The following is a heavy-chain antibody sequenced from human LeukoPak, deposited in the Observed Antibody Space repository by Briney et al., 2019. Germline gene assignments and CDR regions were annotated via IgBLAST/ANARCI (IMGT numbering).Heavy chain of an antibody. CDR2: IIPVFGTP. D-gene: IGHD4-17*01. V-gene: IGHV1-69*05. CDR3: ARIEGDYGVFAF. J-gene: IGHJ4*02. Sequence: SVKVSCKASGGTFNTYAFNWVRQAPGQGLEWMGRIIPVFGTPHYAQKYQGRLTIATGEFASTVYMELSSLRSQDTAIYYCARIEGDYGVFAFWGQGTLVTVSS. CDR1: GGTFNTYA.